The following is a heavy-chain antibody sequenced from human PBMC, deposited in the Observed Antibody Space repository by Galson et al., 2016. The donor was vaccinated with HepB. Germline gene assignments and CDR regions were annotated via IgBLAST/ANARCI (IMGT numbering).Heavy chain of an antibody. V-gene: IGHV3-11*01. D-gene: IGHD3-22*01. J-gene: IGHJ3*01. CDR1: GLTFSDXX. CDR3: ATGSNNIIVQGSFNF. CDR2: XXNTXXXI. Sequence: SLRLSCAASGLTFSDXXMAXXRQSXXKGLXXIAXXXNTXXXIXXXDSXXGRFTISRDNAENSVXLQXXSLRAEDTAVYYCATGSNNIIVQGSFNFWGQGTMXTVSS.